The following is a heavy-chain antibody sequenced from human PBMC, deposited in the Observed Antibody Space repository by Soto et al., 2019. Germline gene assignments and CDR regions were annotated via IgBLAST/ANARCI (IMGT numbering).Heavy chain of an antibody. D-gene: IGHD2-2*01. J-gene: IGHJ2*01. CDR1: GFTFSNAW. Sequence: GGSLRLSCAASGFTFSNAWMSWVRQAPGKGLEWVGRIKSKTDGGTTDYAAPVKGRFTISRDDSKNTLYLQMNSLKTEDTAVYYCTTIVVVPAAIVSPPDNWYFDLWGRGTLVTVSS. CDR3: TTIVVVPAAIVSPPDNWYFDL. V-gene: IGHV3-15*01. CDR2: IKSKTDGGTT.